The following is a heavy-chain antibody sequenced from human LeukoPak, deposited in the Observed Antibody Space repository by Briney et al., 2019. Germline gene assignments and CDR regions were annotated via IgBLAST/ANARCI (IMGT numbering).Heavy chain of an antibody. V-gene: IGHV4-30-4*01. CDR3: ARFYGSRSYYKPVFDY. CDR2: IYYSGST. J-gene: IGHJ4*02. Sequence: SQTLSLTCTVSGGSISSGDYYWSWIRQPPGKGLEWIGYIYYSGSTYYNPSLKSRVTISVDTSKNQFSLKLSSVTAADTAVYYCARFYGSRSYYKPVFDYWGQGTLVTVSS. CDR1: GGSISSGDYY. D-gene: IGHD3-10*01.